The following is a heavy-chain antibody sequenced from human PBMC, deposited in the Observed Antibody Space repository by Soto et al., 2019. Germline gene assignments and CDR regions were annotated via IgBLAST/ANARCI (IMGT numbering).Heavy chain of an antibody. Sequence: QVQLVQSGAEVKKPGSSVKVSCKASGGTFSSYAISWVRQAPGQGLEWMGIINPSGGSTSYAQKFQGRVTMTRDTSTSTVYMELSSLRSEDTAVYYCARDPIFGVVIIPPRGMDVWGQGTTVTVSS. CDR2: INPSGGST. V-gene: IGHV1-46*01. D-gene: IGHD3-3*01. CDR1: GGTFSSYA. CDR3: ARDPIFGVVIIPPRGMDV. J-gene: IGHJ6*02.